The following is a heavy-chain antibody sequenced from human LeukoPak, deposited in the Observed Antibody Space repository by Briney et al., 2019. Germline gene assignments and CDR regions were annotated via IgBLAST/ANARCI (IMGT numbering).Heavy chain of an antibody. V-gene: IGHV3-23*01. D-gene: IGHD5-18*01. CDR1: GFTFSSYA. CDR3: AKSGGYSYGPDY. Sequence: GGSLRLSCAASGFTFSSYAMNWVRQAPGKGLEWVSPISGGGGSTYYADSVKGRFTISRDNSKNTLYLQMNSLRAEDTAVYYCAKSGGYSYGPDYWGQGTLVTVSS. J-gene: IGHJ4*02. CDR2: ISGGGGST.